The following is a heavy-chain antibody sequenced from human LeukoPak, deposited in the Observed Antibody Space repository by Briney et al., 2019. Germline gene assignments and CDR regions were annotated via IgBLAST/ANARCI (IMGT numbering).Heavy chain of an antibody. J-gene: IGHJ3*01. D-gene: IGHD3-22*01. CDR2: INTDGSTTDNT. CDR3: ARGDSLIVASSAYFRDALDL. Sequence: GGSLRLSCAASGFPFSSYWMHWVRQAPGKGLEWVSRINTDGSTTDNTNYAGSVKGRFTISRDNAKNTLYLQMNSLRAEDTAVYSCARGDSLIVASSAYFRDALDLWGQGTMVTVSS. V-gene: IGHV3-74*01. CDR1: GFPFSSYW.